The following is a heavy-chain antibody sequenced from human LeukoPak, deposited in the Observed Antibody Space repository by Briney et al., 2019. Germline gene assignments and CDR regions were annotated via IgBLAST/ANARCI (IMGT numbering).Heavy chain of an antibody. CDR1: GYTFTSYD. D-gene: IGHD3-3*01. Sequence: ASVKVSCKASGYTFTSYDINWVRQATGQGLEWMGWISAYNGNTNHAQKLQGRVTMTTDTSTSTAYVELRSLRSDDTAVYYCARAASGITIFGVVITHFDYWGQGTLVTVSS. CDR3: ARAASGITIFGVVITHFDY. J-gene: IGHJ4*02. CDR2: ISAYNGNT. V-gene: IGHV1-18*01.